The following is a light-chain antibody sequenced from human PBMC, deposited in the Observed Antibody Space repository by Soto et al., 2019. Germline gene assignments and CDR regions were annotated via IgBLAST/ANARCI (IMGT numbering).Light chain of an antibody. J-gene: IGKJ5*01. CDR2: TGS. CDR3: QQAASFPIT. CDR1: QGIKNW. V-gene: IGKV1-12*01. Sequence: DIQMTQSPSYVSASVGDSVTITCRASQGIKNWLAWYQQKPGKAPNLLIYTGSSLQSGVPSRFSGSGSGTDFTLTINSLQPEDFATYYCQQAASFPITFGQGTRLETK.